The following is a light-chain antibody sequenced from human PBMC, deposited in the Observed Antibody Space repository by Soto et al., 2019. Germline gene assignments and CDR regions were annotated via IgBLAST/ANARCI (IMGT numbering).Light chain of an antibody. CDR1: SSDVGGYNY. CDR3: CSYAGSYTWV. CDR2: DVS. J-gene: IGLJ3*02. V-gene: IGLV2-11*01. Sequence: QSALTQPRSVSGSPGQSVTISCTGTSSDVGGYNYVSWYQQHPGKAPKLMIYDVSTRPSGVPDRFSGSKSGNMASLTISGLQAEDEADYYCCSYAGSYTWVFGGGTKVTVL.